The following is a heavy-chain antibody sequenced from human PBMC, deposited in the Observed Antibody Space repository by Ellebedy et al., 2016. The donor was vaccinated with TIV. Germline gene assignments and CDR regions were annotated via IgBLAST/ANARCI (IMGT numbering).Heavy chain of an antibody. D-gene: IGHD3-10*01. CDR3: VTWDQDYGR. Sequence: GESLKISCAASGFTFTSYSMNWVRQAPGKGLEWVSSISSTGYYIYYADSVKGRFTISRDDARKSLYLQMNSLRAEDTAVYYCVTWDQDYGRWGQGSLVTISS. CDR2: ISSTGYYI. V-gene: IGHV3-21*01. CDR1: GFTFTSYS. J-gene: IGHJ4*02.